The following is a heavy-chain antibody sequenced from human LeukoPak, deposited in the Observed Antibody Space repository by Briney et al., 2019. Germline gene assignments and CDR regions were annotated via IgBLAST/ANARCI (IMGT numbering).Heavy chain of an antibody. Sequence: GGSLRLSCAASGFTFDDYGMSWVRQAPGKGLEWVSAISGSGGSTYYADSVKGRFTISRDNSKNTLYLQMNSLRAEDTAVYYCAKRKRYFDWLLFRYYFDYWGQGTLVTVSS. D-gene: IGHD3-9*01. J-gene: IGHJ4*02. V-gene: IGHV3-23*01. CDR2: ISGSGGST. CDR1: GFTFDDYG. CDR3: AKRKRYFDWLLFRYYFDY.